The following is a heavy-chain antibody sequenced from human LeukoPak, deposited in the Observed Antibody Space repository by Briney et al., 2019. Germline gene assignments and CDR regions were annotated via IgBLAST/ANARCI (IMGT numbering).Heavy chain of an antibody. CDR3: ARSTIQLELRFDY. CDR1: GLTLSDYY. Sequence: GGSLRLSCSVSGLTLSDYYMTWIRQAPGKGLEWVSSISSSSSYIYYADSVKGRFTISRDNAKNSLYLQMNSLRAEDTAVYYCARSTIQLELRFDYWGQGTLVTVSS. CDR2: ISSSSSYI. J-gene: IGHJ4*02. D-gene: IGHD5-18*01. V-gene: IGHV3-11*06.